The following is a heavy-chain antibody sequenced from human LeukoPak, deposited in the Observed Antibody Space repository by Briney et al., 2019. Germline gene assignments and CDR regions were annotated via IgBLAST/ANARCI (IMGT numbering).Heavy chain of an antibody. V-gene: IGHV3-30*03. CDR2: ISYDGSNK. J-gene: IGHJ4*02. Sequence: PGRSLRLSCAASGFTFSSYGMHWVRQAPGKGLEWVAVISYDGSNKYYADSVKGRFTISRDNSKNTLYLQMNSLRADDTAVYYCARDPKSYCTGGSCPNYFDYWGQGTLVTVSS. CDR1: GFTFSSYG. D-gene: IGHD2-15*01. CDR3: ARDPKSYCTGGSCPNYFDY.